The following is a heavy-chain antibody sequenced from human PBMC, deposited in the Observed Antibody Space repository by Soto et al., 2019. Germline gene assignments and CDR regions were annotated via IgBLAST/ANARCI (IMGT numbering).Heavy chain of an antibody. CDR1: GFTFSSYA. D-gene: IGHD3-9*01. J-gene: IGHJ5*02. Sequence: EVQLLESGGGLVQPRGSLRLSCAASGFTFSSYAMSWVRQAPGKGLEWVSAISGSGGSTYYADSVKGRFTISRDNSKNTLYLQMNSLRAEDTAVYYCAKDGNPIPYLTGYYRLGWFDPWGQGTLVTVSS. CDR3: AKDGNPIPYLTGYYRLGWFDP. CDR2: ISGSGGST. V-gene: IGHV3-23*01.